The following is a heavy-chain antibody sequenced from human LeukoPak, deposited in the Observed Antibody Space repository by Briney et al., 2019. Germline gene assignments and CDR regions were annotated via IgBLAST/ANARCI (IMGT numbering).Heavy chain of an antibody. CDR2: ISYDGSNK. J-gene: IGHJ4*02. V-gene: IGHV3-30*04. CDR3: AREAMVRGVITFFDY. CDR1: GFTFSSYA. D-gene: IGHD3-10*01. Sequence: PGGSLRLSCAASGFTFSSYAMHWVRQAPGKGLEWVAVISYDGSNKYYADSVKGRFTISRDNSKNTPYMQMNSLRAEDTAVYYCAREAMVRGVITFFDYWGQGTLVTVSS.